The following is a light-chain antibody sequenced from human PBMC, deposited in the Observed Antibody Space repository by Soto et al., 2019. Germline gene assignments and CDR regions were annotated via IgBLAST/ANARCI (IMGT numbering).Light chain of an antibody. CDR1: QSISTW. CDR3: LQHNSYPRT. V-gene: IGKV1-5*01. J-gene: IGKJ1*01. CDR2: DAS. Sequence: DIQMTQSPSTLSAYVGDRVTITCRASQSISTWLAWYQQKPGKAPKPLIHDASSLQSGVPSRFSGSGSGTEFTLTISSLQPEDFATYYCLQHNSYPRTFGQGTKVDIK.